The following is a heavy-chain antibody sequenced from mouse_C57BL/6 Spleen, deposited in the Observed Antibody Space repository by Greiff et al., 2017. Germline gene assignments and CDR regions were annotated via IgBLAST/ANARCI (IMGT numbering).Heavy chain of an antibody. D-gene: IGHD1-1*01. CDR2: IDPANGNT. J-gene: IGHJ2*01. V-gene: IGHV14-3*01. CDR3: ASHYYGSSYFDY. Sequence: VQLKESVAELVRPGASVKLSCTASGFNIKNTYMHWVKQRPEQGLEWIGRIDPANGNTKYAPKFQGKATITADTSSNTAYLQLSSLTSEDTAIXYCASHYYGSSYFDYWGQGTTLTVAS. CDR1: GFNIKNTY.